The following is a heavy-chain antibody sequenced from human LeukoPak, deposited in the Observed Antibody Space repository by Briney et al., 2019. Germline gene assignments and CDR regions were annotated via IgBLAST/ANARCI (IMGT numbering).Heavy chain of an antibody. Sequence: PGGSLRLSCAASGFTVSDYSMSWVRQAPGKGLEWVSAISGSGSYTDYADSVKGRFTISRDNSKNTLYLQMNSLRAEDTAVYYCAKDPHYYDSSGVDYWGQGTLVTVSS. V-gene: IGHV3-23*01. CDR2: ISGSGSYT. CDR3: AKDPHYYDSSGVDY. J-gene: IGHJ4*02. CDR1: GFTVSDYS. D-gene: IGHD3-22*01.